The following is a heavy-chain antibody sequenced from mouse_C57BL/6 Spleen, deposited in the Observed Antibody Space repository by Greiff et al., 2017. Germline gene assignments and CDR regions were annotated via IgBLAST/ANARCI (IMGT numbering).Heavy chain of an antibody. V-gene: IGHV1-63*01. CDR1: GYTFTNYW. D-gene: IGHD1-1*01. CDR3: ARYPYYYGSSYFDY. CDR2: IYPGGGYT. J-gene: IGHJ2*01. Sequence: VQLQQSGAELVRPGTSVKMSCKASGYTFTNYWIGWAKPRPGHGLEWIGDIYPGGGYTNYNEKFKGKATLTADKSSSTAYMQFSSLTSEDSAIYYCARYPYYYGSSYFDYWGQGTTLTVSS.